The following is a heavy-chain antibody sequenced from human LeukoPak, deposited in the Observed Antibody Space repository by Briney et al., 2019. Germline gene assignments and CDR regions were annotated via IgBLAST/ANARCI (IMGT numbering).Heavy chain of an antibody. CDR2: IYYSGST. CDR1: GGSISRYY. D-gene: IGHD6-19*01. V-gene: IGHV4-59*01. CDR3: AFAVPAGIAVAGPLDY. J-gene: IGHJ4*02. Sequence: PSETLSLTCTVSGGSISRYYWSWIRQPPGKGLEWIGYIYYSGSTNYNPSLKSRVTISVDTSKNQFSLKLSSVTAAATAVYYCAFAVPAGIAVAGPLDYWGQGTLVTVSS.